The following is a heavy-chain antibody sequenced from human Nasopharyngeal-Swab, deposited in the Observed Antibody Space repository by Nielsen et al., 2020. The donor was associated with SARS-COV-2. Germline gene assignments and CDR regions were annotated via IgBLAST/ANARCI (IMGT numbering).Heavy chain of an antibody. CDR2: IYYSGST. J-gene: IGHJ6*03. D-gene: IGHD3-16*01. V-gene: IGHV4-39*01. CDR3: ARNNPGSLVNYYYYMDV. Sequence: IRQPPGKGLEWIGSIYYSGSTYYDPSLKSRVTISVDTSKNQFSLKLSSVPAADTAVYYCARNNPGSLVNYYYYMDVWGKGTPVTVSS.